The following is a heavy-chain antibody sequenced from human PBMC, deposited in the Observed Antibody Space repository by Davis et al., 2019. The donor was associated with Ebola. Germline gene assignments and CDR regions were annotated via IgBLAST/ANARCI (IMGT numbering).Heavy chain of an antibody. Sequence: ASVKVSCKASGYTFTSYGFSWVRQAPGQGLEWMGWISAYNGNTNYAQKLQGRVTMTTDTSTSTAYMELRSLRSDDTAVYYCARDPTMLRRFGELSDAFDIWGQGTMVTVSS. CDR3: ARDPTMLRRFGELSDAFDI. V-gene: IGHV1-18*04. D-gene: IGHD3-10*01. CDR2: ISAYNGNT. CDR1: GYTFTSYG. J-gene: IGHJ3*02.